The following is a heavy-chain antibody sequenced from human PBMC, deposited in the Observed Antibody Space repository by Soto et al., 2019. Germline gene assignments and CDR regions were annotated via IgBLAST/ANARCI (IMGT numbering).Heavy chain of an antibody. CDR1: GGTFRSYV. D-gene: IGHD1-1*01. Sequence: QVQLVQSGAEVKKPGSSVKVSCKASGGTFRSYVTSWVRQAPGQGLEWLGGIIPMYGTTYYAQTFQGRVTITADESTSTAFMELSSLRSEDTAVYYFATIGTLDWIDDYWGQGTLVTVSS. CDR2: IIPMYGTT. J-gene: IGHJ4*02. CDR3: ATIGTLDWIDDY. V-gene: IGHV1-69*12.